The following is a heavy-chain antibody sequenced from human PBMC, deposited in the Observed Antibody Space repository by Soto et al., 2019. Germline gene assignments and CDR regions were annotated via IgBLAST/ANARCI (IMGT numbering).Heavy chain of an antibody. CDR1: GFVFSNAW. CDR3: XXXXXXXXXXXRFDY. J-gene: IGHJ4*01. Sequence: EVQLVDSGGDLVKPGGSLRLSCAGSGFVFSNAWINWVRQAPGKGLEWXXRIKSKALGGTTDFAAPVRGRFAITRDDSXXXXXXXXXXXXXXXXXXXXXXXXXXXXXXXXRFDYWGHGTPVTVSS. V-gene: IGHV3-15*07. CDR2: IKSKALGGTT.